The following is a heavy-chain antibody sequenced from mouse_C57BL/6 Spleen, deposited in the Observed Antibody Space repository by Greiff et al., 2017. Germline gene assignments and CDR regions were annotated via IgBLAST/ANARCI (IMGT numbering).Heavy chain of an antibody. CDR3: ARGYDYDDAMDY. CDR1: GYSITSGYY. D-gene: IGHD2-4*01. Sequence: EVQLQESGPGLVKPSQSLSLTCSVTGYSITSGYYWNWIRQFPGNKLEWMGYISYDGSNNYNPSLKNRISITRDTSKNQFFLKLNSVTTEDTATYYCARGYDYDDAMDYWGQGTSVTVSS. J-gene: IGHJ4*01. V-gene: IGHV3-6*01. CDR2: ISYDGSN.